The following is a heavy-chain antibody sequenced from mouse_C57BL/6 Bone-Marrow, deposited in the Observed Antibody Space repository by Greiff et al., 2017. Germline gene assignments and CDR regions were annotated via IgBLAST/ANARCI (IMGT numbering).Heavy chain of an antibody. CDR1: GYAFNNYL. CDR2: INPGSGGT. Sequence: QVQLQQSGAELVRPGTSVKVSCKASGYAFNNYLIEWVKQRPGQGLEWIGVINPGSGGTNYNEKFKGKATLTADKSASTAYMQLSSLTSEDSAVYFCARSSYWYFDVWGTGTTVTVSS. D-gene: IGHD1-1*01. J-gene: IGHJ1*03. V-gene: IGHV1-54*01. CDR3: ARSSYWYFDV.